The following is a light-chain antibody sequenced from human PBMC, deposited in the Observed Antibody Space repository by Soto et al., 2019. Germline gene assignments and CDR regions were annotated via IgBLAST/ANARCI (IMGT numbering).Light chain of an antibody. CDR1: HNINSY. CDR2: DAS. Sequence: EIVVTQSPATLSLSPGERATLSCRAIHNINSYLAWYQQKPGQAPRLLIYDASDRATGIPARFSGSWFGTAFTLTISSLAPEDFAIYYCQQRGGLQPTFGQGTKVEIK. J-gene: IGKJ1*01. CDR3: QQRGGLQPT. V-gene: IGKV3-11*01.